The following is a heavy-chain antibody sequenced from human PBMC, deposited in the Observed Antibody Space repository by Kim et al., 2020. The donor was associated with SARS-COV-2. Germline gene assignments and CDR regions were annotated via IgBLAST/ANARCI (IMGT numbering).Heavy chain of an antibody. Sequence: NPSLKSRVTISVDTSKNQFALKLSAVTAADTAVYYCASGYSGYEGYFDYWGQGTLVTVSS. D-gene: IGHD5-12*01. V-gene: IGHV4-31*02. J-gene: IGHJ4*02. CDR3: ASGYSGYEGYFDY.